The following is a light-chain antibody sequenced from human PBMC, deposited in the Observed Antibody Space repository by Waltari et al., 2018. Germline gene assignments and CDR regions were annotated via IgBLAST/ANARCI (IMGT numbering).Light chain of an antibody. Sequence: EIVLTKSPGPRSLSQGERPPLPCWPSQRVGRSLARYQQKSGQAPRLLIYGASTRATGVPDRFSGSGSGTDFSLTISRLEPEDFAVYYCQHYVRLPVTFGQGTKVEI. CDR2: GAS. CDR1: QRVGRS. CDR3: QHYVRLPVT. J-gene: IGKJ1*01. V-gene: IGKV3-20*01.